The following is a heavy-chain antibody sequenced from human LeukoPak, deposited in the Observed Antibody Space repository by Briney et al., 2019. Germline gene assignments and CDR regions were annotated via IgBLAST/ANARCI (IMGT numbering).Heavy chain of an antibody. CDR2: ISSSGSTI. J-gene: IGHJ2*01. CDR3: ASRPLTGGDGYPYWYFDL. D-gene: IGHD5-24*01. Sequence: GGSLRLSCAASGFTFSSYEMNWVRQAPGKGLEWVSYISSSGSTIYYADSVKGRFTISRDNAKNSLYLQMNSLRAEDTAVYYCASRPLTGGDGYPYWYFDLWGRGTLVTVSS. CDR1: GFTFSSYE. V-gene: IGHV3-48*03.